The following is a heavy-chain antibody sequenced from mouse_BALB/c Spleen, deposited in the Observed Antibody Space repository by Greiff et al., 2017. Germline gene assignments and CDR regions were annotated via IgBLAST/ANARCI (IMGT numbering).Heavy chain of an antibody. J-gene: IGHJ4*01. CDR3: ARWSEYYGILDY. CDR1: GYSITSDYA. V-gene: IGHV3-2*02. CDR2: ISYSGST. Sequence: EVQLQQSGPGLVKPSQSLSLTCTVTGYSITSDYAWNWIRQFPGNKLEWMGYISYSGSTSYNPSLKSRISITRDTSKNQFFLQLNSVTTEDTATYYCARWSEYYGILDYWGQGTSVTVSS. D-gene: IGHD1-1*01.